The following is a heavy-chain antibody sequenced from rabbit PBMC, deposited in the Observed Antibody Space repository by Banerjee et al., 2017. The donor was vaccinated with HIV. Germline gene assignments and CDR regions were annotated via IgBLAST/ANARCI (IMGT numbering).Heavy chain of an antibody. V-gene: IGHV1S45*01. J-gene: IGHJ4*01. CDR3: ARDLAAVTGWNFGL. CDR1: GFSFSVSYW. D-gene: IGHD7-1*01. CDR2: INAGSANST. Sequence: QQQLVESGGGLVKPGASLTLTCKASGFSFSVSYWICWVRQAPGKGLEWIACINAGSANSTCYATWAKGRFTISKTSSTTVTLRMTSLTAADTATYFCARDLAAVTGWNFGLWGPGTLVTVS.